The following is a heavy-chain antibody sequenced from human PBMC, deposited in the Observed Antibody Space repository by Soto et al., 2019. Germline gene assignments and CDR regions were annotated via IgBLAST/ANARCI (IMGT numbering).Heavy chain of an antibody. CDR2: FSGSGTT. CDR3: AKGFDSLKYGLLDY. Sequence: GGSLRLSCAASGFTFSSYGMSWVRQAPGKGLEWVSGFSGSGTTYYADSVKGRFTISRDSSKNTLYLQMNRLRAEDTAVYYCAKGFDSLKYGLLDYWGQGTLVTVSS. CDR1: GFTFSSYG. V-gene: IGHV3-23*01. D-gene: IGHD3-9*01. J-gene: IGHJ4*02.